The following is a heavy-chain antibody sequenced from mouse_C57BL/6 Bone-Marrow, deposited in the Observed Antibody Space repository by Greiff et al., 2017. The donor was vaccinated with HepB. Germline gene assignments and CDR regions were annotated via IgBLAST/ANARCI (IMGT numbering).Heavy chain of an antibody. CDR1: GYTFTSYG. CDR3: ARSGGTPFAY. Sequence: VQLQESGAELARPGASVKLSCKASGYTFTSYGISWVKQRTGQGLEWIGEIYPRSGNTYYNEKFKGKATLTADKSSSTAYMELRSLTSEDSAVYFCARSGGTPFAYWGQGTLVTVSA. V-gene: IGHV1-81*01. D-gene: IGHD2-14*01. CDR2: IYPRSGNT. J-gene: IGHJ3*01.